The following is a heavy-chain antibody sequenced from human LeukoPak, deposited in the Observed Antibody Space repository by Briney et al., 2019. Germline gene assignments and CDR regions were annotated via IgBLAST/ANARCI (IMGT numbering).Heavy chain of an antibody. CDR3: ARGGGRVGASFDY. V-gene: IGHV4-4*07. CDR2: IYTSGRT. Sequence: SETLSLTCTVSGGSITGYFWSWIRQPAGKGLEWIGRIYTSGRTNYNPSLKSRVTISVDTSKNRFSLKLSSVTAADTAVYYCARGGGRVGASFDYWGQGTLVTVSS. J-gene: IGHJ4*02. CDR1: GGSITGYF. D-gene: IGHD1-26*01.